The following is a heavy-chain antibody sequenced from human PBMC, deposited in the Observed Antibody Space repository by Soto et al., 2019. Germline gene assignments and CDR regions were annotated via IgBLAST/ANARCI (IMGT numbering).Heavy chain of an antibody. J-gene: IGHJ3*02. CDR1: GFTFSSYA. CDR2: ISSNGGST. CDR3: VKDMVRGVTEHAFDI. V-gene: IGHV3-64D*06. D-gene: IGHD3-10*01. Sequence: GWSLRLSCSASGFTFSSYAMHLVRQAPGKGLEYVSAISSNGGSTYYADSVKGRFTISRDNSKNTLYLQMSSLRAEDTAVYYCVKDMVRGVTEHAFDIWGKGTMVTVSS.